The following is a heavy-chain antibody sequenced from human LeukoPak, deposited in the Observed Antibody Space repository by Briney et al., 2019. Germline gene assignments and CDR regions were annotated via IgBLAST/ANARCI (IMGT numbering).Heavy chain of an antibody. Sequence: GESLQISCKGSGYSFTSYWIGWVRPMPGKGLEWMGIIYPGDSDTRYSPSFQGQVTISADKSISTAYLQWSSLKASDTAMYYCARPYDFWSGYYGYWGQGTLVTVSS. D-gene: IGHD3-3*01. CDR2: IYPGDSDT. CDR1: GYSFTSYW. J-gene: IGHJ4*02. V-gene: IGHV5-51*01. CDR3: ARPYDFWSGYYGY.